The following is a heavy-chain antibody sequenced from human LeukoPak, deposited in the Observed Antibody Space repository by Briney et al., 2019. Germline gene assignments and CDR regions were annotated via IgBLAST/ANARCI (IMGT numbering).Heavy chain of an antibody. Sequence: TLSLTCAVSGGSISSGGYSWSWIRQPPGKGLEWIGYIYHSGSTYYNPSLESRVTISVDRSKNQFSLKLSSVTAADTAVYYCAAYCSGGSCYSPWFDPWGQGTLVTVSS. D-gene: IGHD2-15*01. J-gene: IGHJ5*02. CDR1: GGSISSGGYS. V-gene: IGHV4-30-2*01. CDR3: AAYCSGGSCYSPWFDP. CDR2: IYHSGST.